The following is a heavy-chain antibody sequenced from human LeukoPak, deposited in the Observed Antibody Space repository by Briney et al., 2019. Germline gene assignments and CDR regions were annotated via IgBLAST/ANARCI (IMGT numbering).Heavy chain of an antibody. CDR3: ARDAVDTANAV. J-gene: IGHJ6*02. CDR1: GFTFTTYW. V-gene: IGHV3-74*01. CDR2: INSDGSIT. Sequence: GGSLRLSCAASGFTFTTYWMHWVRQAPGKGLVWVSHINSDGSITSYADSVKGRVTISRDNAKNTLYLQMNSLRAEDTAVYYCARDAVDTANAVWGQGTTVTVSS. D-gene: IGHD5-18*01.